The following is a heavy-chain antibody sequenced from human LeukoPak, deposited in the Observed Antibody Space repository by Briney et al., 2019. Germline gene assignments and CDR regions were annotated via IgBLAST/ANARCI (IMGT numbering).Heavy chain of an antibody. V-gene: IGHV4-30-4*02. CDR3: AGCPADSYGYIGYFDL. Sequence: SETLSLTCTVSGDSISSGDYYWSWIRQPPGKGLEWIGYIYYSGSTYYNPSLKSRVTISVDTSKNQFSLKLSSVTAADTAVYYCAGCPADSYGYIGYFDLWGRGTLVTVSS. CDR2: IYYSGST. D-gene: IGHD5-18*01. J-gene: IGHJ2*01. CDR1: GDSISSGDYY.